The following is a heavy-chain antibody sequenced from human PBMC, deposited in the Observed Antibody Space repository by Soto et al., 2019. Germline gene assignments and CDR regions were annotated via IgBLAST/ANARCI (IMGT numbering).Heavy chain of an antibody. CDR3: ARPTRQWLGLRYYYGMDV. CDR1: GGSINSGGYS. J-gene: IGHJ6*02. D-gene: IGHD6-19*01. V-gene: IGHV4-30-2*01. Sequence: PSETLSLTCAVSGGSINSGGYSWSWIRQPPGKGLEWIGYIYHSGSTYYNPSLKSRVTISVDTSKNQFSLKLSSVTAADTAVYYCARPTRQWLGLRYYYGMDVWGQGTTVTVSS. CDR2: IYHSGST.